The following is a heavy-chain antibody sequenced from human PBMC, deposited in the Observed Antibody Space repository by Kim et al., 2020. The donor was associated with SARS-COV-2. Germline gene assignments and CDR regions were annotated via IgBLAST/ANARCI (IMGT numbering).Heavy chain of an antibody. V-gene: IGHV4-59*13. J-gene: IGHJ4*02. CDR2: IYYSGST. CDR1: GGSISSYY. Sequence: SETLSLTCTVSGGSISSYYWSWIRQPPGKGLEWIGYIYYSGSTNYNPSLKSRVTISVDTSKNQFSLKLSSVTAADTAVYYCARGSLDYGSGSYYCDYWGQGTLVTVSS. D-gene: IGHD3-10*01. CDR3: ARGSLDYGSGSYYCDY.